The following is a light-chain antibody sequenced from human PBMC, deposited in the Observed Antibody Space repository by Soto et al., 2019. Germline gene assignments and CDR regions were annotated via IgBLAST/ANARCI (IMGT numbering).Light chain of an antibody. CDR2: DAS. CDR3: QQYNSFTWT. CDR1: QSISSW. V-gene: IGKV1-5*01. Sequence: DIQMTQSPSTLSASVGDRVTITCRASQSISSWLAWYQQKPGKAPKLLIYDASSLESGDPSRFSGSGSGTEFTLTISSLQPDDVATYYCQQYNSFTWTFGQGTKVEIK. J-gene: IGKJ1*01.